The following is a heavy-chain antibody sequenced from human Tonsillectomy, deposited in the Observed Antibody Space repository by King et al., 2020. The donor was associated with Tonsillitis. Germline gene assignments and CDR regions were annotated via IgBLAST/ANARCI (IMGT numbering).Heavy chain of an antibody. Sequence: VRLVESGGGVVQPGRSLRLSCEGSGFTFSTYGLHWVRQAPGKGLEWMAVLSYDEKNKYYADSVKGRFTISRDNSKNTLYLQMNSLRTEDTAVYYCARGTPPNYNILTGFHNYGMDVWGRGTTVTVSS. D-gene: IGHD3-9*01. J-gene: IGHJ6*02. CDR2: LSYDEKNK. CDR3: ARGTPPNYNILTGFHNYGMDV. V-gene: IGHV3-30*19. CDR1: GFTFSTYG.